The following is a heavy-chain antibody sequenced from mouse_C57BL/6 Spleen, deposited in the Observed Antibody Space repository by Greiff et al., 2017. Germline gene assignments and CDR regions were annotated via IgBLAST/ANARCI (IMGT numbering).Heavy chain of an antibody. CDR3: AKGDYPYYYAMDY. D-gene: IGHD2-4*01. V-gene: IGHV7-3*01. J-gene: IGHJ4*01. CDR1: GFTFTDYY. CDR2: IRNKANGYTT. Sequence: EVNVVESGGGLVQPGGSLSLSCAASGFTFTDYYMSWVRQPPGKALEWLGFIRNKANGYTTEYSASVKGRFTISRDNSQSILYLQMNALRAEDSATYYCAKGDYPYYYAMDYWGQGTSVTVSS.